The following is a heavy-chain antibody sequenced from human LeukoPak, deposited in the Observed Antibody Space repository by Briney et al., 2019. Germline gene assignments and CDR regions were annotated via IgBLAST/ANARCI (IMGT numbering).Heavy chain of an antibody. CDR1: GYIFTNYV. V-gene: IGHV1-18*01. Sequence: SVTVSCKASGYIFTNYVISGVRQAPGQGLEWMGWISAYNGNTNYAQKLHGRDTMTTDTSASTAYLRLRSLRSDDTAVYYVAGPYVVDYWGQGTLVTVSS. D-gene: IGHD3-16*01. CDR2: ISAYNGNT. J-gene: IGHJ4*02. CDR3: AGPYVVDY.